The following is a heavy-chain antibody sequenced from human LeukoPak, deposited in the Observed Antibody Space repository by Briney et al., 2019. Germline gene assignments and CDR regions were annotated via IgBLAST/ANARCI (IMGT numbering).Heavy chain of an antibody. V-gene: IGHV4-4*07. CDR3: ARRLIAAAGTGYYYYYYYMDV. CDR2: IYTSGST. D-gene: IGHD6-13*01. J-gene: IGHJ6*03. Sequence: SETLSLTCSVSGDSLRYFYWSWIRQAAGKGLEWIGRIYTSGSTNYNPSLKSRVTMSVDTSKNQFSLKLSSVTAADTAVYYCARRLIAAAGTGYYYYYYYMDVWGKGTTVTISS. CDR1: GDSLRYFY.